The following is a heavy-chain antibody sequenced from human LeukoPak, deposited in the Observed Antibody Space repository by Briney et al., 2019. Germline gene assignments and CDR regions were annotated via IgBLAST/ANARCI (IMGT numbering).Heavy chain of an antibody. Sequence: ASVKVSCKASGYTFSSYGISWVRQAPGQGLEWMGWINTNTGKPTYAQGFTGRFVFSLDSSVSTAYLQINSLNAEGTAVYYCARAASLDYWGQGTLVTVSS. V-gene: IGHV7-4-1*02. CDR3: ARAASLDY. CDR1: GYTFSSYG. J-gene: IGHJ4*02. CDR2: INTNTGKP. D-gene: IGHD2-2*01.